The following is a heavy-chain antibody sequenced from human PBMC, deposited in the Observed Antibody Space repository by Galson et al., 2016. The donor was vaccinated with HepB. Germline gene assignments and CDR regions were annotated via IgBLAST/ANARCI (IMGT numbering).Heavy chain of an antibody. Sequence: TLSLTCTVSGGSISNDNWWSWVRQSPGKGLEWIGEIYRSGSTHYIPSLKSRATISVDKSNNRFSLRLNSVSAADTAIYFCASNGWYCLDYWGHGTLVTVSS. CDR1: GGSISNDNW. J-gene: IGHJ4*01. CDR3: ASNGWYCLDY. D-gene: IGHD6-19*01. CDR2: IYRSGST. V-gene: IGHV4-4*01.